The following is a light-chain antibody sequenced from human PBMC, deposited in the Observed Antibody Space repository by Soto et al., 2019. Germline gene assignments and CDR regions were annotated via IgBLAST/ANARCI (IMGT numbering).Light chain of an antibody. CDR2: GAS. CDR1: QSVTSSY. CDR3: QQDGSSPWT. J-gene: IGKJ1*01. V-gene: IGKV3-20*01. Sequence: EIVLTQSPGTLSLSPGERATLSCRASQSVTSSYLAWYQQKPGQAPRLLVYGASSRATDIPDRFSGGGSGTDFTLTISRLEPEDFAVYYCQQDGSSPWTFGQGTTVEIK.